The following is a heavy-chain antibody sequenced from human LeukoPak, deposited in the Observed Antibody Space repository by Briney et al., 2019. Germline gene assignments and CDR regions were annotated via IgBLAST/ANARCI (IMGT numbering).Heavy chain of an antibody. D-gene: IGHD3-22*01. CDR1: GFSFRSHG. J-gene: IGHJ4*02. V-gene: IGHV3-23*01. Sequence: HPGGSLRLSCAASGFSFRSHGMNWVRQAPGKGLEWVSGISPRGDITYYKDSVRGRFTISRDNFKNTVSLQLNSLRAEDTALYYCARGADYYDSSGYYDYWGQGTLVTVSS. CDR3: ARGADYYDSSGYYDY. CDR2: ISPRGDIT.